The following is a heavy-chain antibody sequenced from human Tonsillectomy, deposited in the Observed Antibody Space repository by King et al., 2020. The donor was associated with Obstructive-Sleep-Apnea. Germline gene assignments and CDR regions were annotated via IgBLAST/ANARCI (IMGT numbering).Heavy chain of an antibody. J-gene: IGHJ3*02. CDR3: ARSKDTLLWFGAAWAFDI. CDR2: IYSGGST. CDR1: GFTVSSNY. D-gene: IGHD3-10*01. Sequence: VQLVESGGGLVQPGGSLRLSCAASGFTVSSNYMSWVRQAPGKGLEWVSVIYSGGSTYYADSVKGRFTISRHNSKNTLYLQMNSLRAEDTAVYYFARSKDTLLWFGAAWAFDIWGQGTMVTVSS. V-gene: IGHV3-53*04.